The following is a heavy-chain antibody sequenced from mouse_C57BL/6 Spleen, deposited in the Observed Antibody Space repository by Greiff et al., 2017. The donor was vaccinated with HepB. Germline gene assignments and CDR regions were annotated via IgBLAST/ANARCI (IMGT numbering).Heavy chain of an antibody. Sequence: QVQLQQPGAELVKPGASVKMSCKASGYTFTSYWITWVKQRPGQGLEWIGDIYPGSGSTNYNEKYKSKATLTVDTSSSTAYMQLSSLTSEDSAVYYCARSISLYHYFDYWGQGTTLTVSS. CDR1: GYTFTSYW. J-gene: IGHJ2*01. CDR2: IYPGSGST. D-gene: IGHD2-1*01. V-gene: IGHV1-55*01. CDR3: ARSISLYHYFDY.